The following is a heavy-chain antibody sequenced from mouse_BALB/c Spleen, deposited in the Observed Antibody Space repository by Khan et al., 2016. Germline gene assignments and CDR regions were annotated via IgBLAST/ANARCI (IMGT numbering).Heavy chain of an antibody. D-gene: IGHD1-1*01. CDR2: ISYSGST. J-gene: IGHJ4*01. Sequence: VQLQESGPGLVKPSQSLSLTCTVTGYSITSDYAWNWIRQFPGNRLEWMGYISYSGSTSYNPSLKSRLSITRDNSKNQFFLQLNSVTSEDTARYYCARSDYGDKDAMDYWGQGTSVTVSS. CDR3: ARSDYGDKDAMDY. V-gene: IGHV3-2*02. CDR1: GYSITSDYA.